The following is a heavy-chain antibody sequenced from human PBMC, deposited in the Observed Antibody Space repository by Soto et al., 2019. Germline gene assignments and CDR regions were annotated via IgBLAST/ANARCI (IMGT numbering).Heavy chain of an antibody. J-gene: IGHJ5*02. CDR1: GYTFTSYA. Sequence: ASVKVSCKASGYTFTSYAMHWVRQAPGQRLEWMGWINAGNGNTKYSQKFQGRVTITRDTSTSTVYMEISSLRSDDTAFYYCVRDRPHAWFDPWGQGTLVTVSS. V-gene: IGHV1-3*01. CDR3: VRDRPHAWFDP. CDR2: INAGNGNT.